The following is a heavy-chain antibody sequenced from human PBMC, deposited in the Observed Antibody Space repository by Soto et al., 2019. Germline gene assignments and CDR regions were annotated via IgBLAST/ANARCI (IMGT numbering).Heavy chain of an antibody. Sequence: ASETLSLTCTVSGDSISSGDYYWSWIRQPPGKGLEWIGFIYHSGNTYYNPPLKSRVIISVDTSKNQFSLNLSSVTAADTAVYYCARDRYCSGISCTYGMDVWGQGTTVTVSS. D-gene: IGHD2-2*01. CDR3: ARDRYCSGISCTYGMDV. J-gene: IGHJ6*02. V-gene: IGHV4-30-4*01. CDR2: IYHSGNT. CDR1: GDSISSGDYY.